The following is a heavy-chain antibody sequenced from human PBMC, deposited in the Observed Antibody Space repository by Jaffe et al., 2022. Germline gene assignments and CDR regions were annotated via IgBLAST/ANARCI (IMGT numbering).Heavy chain of an antibody. CDR1: GGSISSGSYY. CDR3: AGGYSSRRFLFD. CDR2: IYTSGST. J-gene: IGHJ4*02. D-gene: IGHD6-13*01. Sequence: QVQLQESGPGLVKPSQTLSLTCTVSGGSISSGSYYWSWIRQPAGKGLEWIGRIYTSGSTNYNPSLKSRVTISVDTSKNQFSLKLSSVTAADTAVYYCAGGYSSRRFLFDWGQGTLVTVSS. V-gene: IGHV4-61*02.